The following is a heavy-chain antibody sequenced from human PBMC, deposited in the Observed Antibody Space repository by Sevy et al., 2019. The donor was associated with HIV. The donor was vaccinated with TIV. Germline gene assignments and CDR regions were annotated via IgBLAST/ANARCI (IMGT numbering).Heavy chain of an antibody. CDR2: ISAYNDNT. V-gene: IGHV1-18*01. D-gene: IGHD6-19*01. CDR1: GYTFTSYG. Sequence: ASVKVSCKASGYTFTSYGISWVRQAPGLGLEWMGWISAYNDNTNYAQKLQGRVTMTTDTSTSTAYMELRSLRSDDTAGYYCARADSSGWSSGFFANYYYYGMDVWGQGTTVTVSS. J-gene: IGHJ6*02. CDR3: ARADSSGWSSGFFANYYYYGMDV.